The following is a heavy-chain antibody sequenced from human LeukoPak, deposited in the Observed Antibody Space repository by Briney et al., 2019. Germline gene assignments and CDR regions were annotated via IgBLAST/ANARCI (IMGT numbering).Heavy chain of an antibody. J-gene: IGHJ4*02. CDR2: IKEDGSEK. D-gene: IGHD3-10*01. Sequence: PGGSLRLSCAASGFTFSSYWMSWVRQAPGKGLEWVANIKEDGSEKYNVDSVKGRFTISRDNAKNSLYLQMNSLRAEDTAVYYCARFIRGVTQSSYDSRGQGTLVTVSS. CDR1: GFTFSSYW. CDR3: ARFIRGVTQSSYDS. V-gene: IGHV3-7*01.